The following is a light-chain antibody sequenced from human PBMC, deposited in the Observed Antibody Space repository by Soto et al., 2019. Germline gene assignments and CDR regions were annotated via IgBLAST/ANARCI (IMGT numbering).Light chain of an antibody. CDR2: AAS. V-gene: IGKV1-16*02. CDR3: QQYEGPPYT. CDR1: RDTDIY. Sequence: DIQMTQSPASLSAFVGDRVTITCRASRDTDIYLAWFQKKPGKAPRSLIYAASNLYRSVPSNFRGSGSGTNFSLTITGLQPEDFATYYCQQYEGPPYTFGQGTKLAIK. J-gene: IGKJ2*01.